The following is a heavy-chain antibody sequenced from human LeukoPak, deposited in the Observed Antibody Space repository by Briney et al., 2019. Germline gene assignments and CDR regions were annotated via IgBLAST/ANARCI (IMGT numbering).Heavy chain of an antibody. CDR3: AREAHPGLSRGWYLVH. CDR2: ISGSGGST. Sequence: GGSLRLSCAASGFTFSSYAMSWVRQAPGKGLEWVSAISGSGGSTYYADSVKGRVTISSDNSKNTLYLQMNSLRAEDTAVYYCAREAHPGLSRGWYLVHWGQGTLVSVSS. D-gene: IGHD6-19*01. J-gene: IGHJ4*02. V-gene: IGHV3-23*01. CDR1: GFTFSSYA.